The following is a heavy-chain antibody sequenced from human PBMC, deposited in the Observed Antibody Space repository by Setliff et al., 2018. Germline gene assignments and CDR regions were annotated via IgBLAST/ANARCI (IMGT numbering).Heavy chain of an antibody. CDR2: IYTSGST. CDR1: GGSISSGSYY. Sequence: SETLSLTCTVSGGSISSGSYYWSWIRQPAGKGLEWIGRIYTSGSTNYNPSLKSRVTISVDTSKNQFSLKLSSVTAADTAVYYCARDRSSGWYNWFDPWGQGTLVTVPQ. D-gene: IGHD6-19*01. CDR3: ARDRSSGWYNWFDP. J-gene: IGHJ5*02. V-gene: IGHV4-61*02.